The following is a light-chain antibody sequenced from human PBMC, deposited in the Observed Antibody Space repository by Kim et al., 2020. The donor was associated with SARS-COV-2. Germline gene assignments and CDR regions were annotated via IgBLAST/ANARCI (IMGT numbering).Light chain of an antibody. CDR2: SNT. J-gene: IGLJ2*01. CDR1: SSNIESNT. V-gene: IGLV1-44*01. Sequence: QLVLTQPPSASATPGQRVTISCSGSSSNIESNTVNWYQQLPGTAPKLLIYSNTQRPSGVPDRFSGSKSGTSASLAISGLQSEDEADYYCAAWDDSLNGVVFGGGTQLTVL. CDR3: AAWDDSLNGVV.